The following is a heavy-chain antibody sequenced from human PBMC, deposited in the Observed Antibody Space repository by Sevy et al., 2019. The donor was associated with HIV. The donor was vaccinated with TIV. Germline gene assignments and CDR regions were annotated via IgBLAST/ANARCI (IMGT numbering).Heavy chain of an antibody. J-gene: IGHJ4*02. Sequence: ASVKVSCKVSGYTLTQLSMHWVRQAPGKGLEWMGGFDPEDGKTIYAQKFQGRLTMTEDTSTDTAYMRLGSLRSEDTAVYYCATGREYYNDNSGYFDYWGQGTLVTVSS. CDR3: ATGREYYNDNSGYFDY. CDR2: FDPEDGKT. V-gene: IGHV1-24*01. D-gene: IGHD3-22*01. CDR1: GYTLTQLS.